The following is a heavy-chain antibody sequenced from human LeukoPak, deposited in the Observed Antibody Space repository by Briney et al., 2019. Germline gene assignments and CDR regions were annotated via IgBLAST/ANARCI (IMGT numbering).Heavy chain of an antibody. CDR1: GGCLSSYY. CDR2: IYYSGRT. V-gene: IGHV4-59*01. D-gene: IGHD6-19*01. Sequence: PPETLSLTCTVSGGCLSSYYWSWIRQPPGKGLEWIGYIYYSGRTNYNPSLKSRFTISVDTSKNQFSLKLSSVTAADTAVYYCAGYYSSGWFRDAFDIWGQGTMVTVSS. CDR3: AGYYSSGWFRDAFDI. J-gene: IGHJ3*02.